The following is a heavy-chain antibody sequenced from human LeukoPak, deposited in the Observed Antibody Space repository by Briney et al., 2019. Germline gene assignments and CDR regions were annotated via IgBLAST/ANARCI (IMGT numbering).Heavy chain of an antibody. Sequence: ASVKVSCKASGYTFTSYGISWVRQAPGQGLEWMGWINPNSGGTNYAQKFQGRVTMTRDTSISTAYMELSRLRSDDTAVYYCARRRHYCSSTSCYYDAFDIWGQGTMVTVSS. CDR1: GYTFTSYG. CDR2: INPNSGGT. D-gene: IGHD2-2*01. CDR3: ARRRHYCSSTSCYYDAFDI. J-gene: IGHJ3*02. V-gene: IGHV1-2*02.